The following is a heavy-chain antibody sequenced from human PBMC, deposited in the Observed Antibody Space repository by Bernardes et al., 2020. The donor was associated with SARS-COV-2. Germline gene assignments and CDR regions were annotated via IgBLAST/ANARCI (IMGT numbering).Heavy chain of an antibody. CDR1: GYSFTSYW. V-gene: IGHV5-10-1*01. D-gene: IGHD6-13*01. CDR2: IDPSDSYT. Sequence: GESLKISCKGSGYSFTSYWINWVRQMPGKGLEWMGRIDPSDSYTNYSPSFQGHVTISADKSISTAYLQWSSLKASDTAMYYCARRDRYSSSWYPDYWGQGTLVTVSS. J-gene: IGHJ4*02. CDR3: ARRDRYSSSWYPDY.